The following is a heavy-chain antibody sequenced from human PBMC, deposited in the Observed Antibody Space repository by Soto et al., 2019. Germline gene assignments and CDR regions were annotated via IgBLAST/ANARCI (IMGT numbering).Heavy chain of an antibody. V-gene: IGHV1-3*01. CDR1: GYTFTSYA. CDR3: ARVGSLRFLAWSPHY. Sequence: GASVKVSCKASGYTFTSYAMHWVRQAPGQRLEWMGWINAGNGNTKYSQKFQGRVTITRDTSASTAYMELSSLRSEDTAVYYCARVGSLRFLAWSPHYSGQGTLVTVSS. J-gene: IGHJ4*02. D-gene: IGHD3-3*01. CDR2: INAGNGNT.